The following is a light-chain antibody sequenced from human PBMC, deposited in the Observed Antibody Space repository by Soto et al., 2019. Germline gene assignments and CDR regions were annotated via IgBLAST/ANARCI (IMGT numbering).Light chain of an antibody. J-gene: IGKJ4*01. V-gene: IGKV4-1*01. Sequence: DIVVTQSPDSLAASLGERATIDCQSSQSLFYSSDNKSYLRWYQQKPGQPPKLLIYWASTRESGVPERFSGAGSGTDFSLTISRQQAEDVAVYCCQQYYDTPLTFGGGTMVEMK. CDR3: QQYYDTPLT. CDR2: WAS. CDR1: QSLFYSSDNKSY.